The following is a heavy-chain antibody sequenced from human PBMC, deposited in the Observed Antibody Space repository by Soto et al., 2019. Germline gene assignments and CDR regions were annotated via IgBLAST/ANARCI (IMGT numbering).Heavy chain of an antibody. V-gene: IGHV4-59*01. Sequence: QVHLQESGPGLVKPSETLSLTCTVCGGSISSFDWSWFRQPPGKGLEWIGFINYSGSTNYNPSLKSRVTISIDTSKNLFSLKLSSVTAADTAVYYCARSITGTTTKGFLELYAVDPWGQGTLVTVSS. CDR3: ARSITGTTTKGFLELYAVDP. J-gene: IGHJ5*02. CDR1: GGSISSFD. D-gene: IGHD1-20*01. CDR2: INYSGST.